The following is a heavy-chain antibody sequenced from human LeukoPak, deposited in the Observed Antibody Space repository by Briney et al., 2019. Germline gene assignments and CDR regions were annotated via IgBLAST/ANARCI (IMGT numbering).Heavy chain of an antibody. J-gene: IGHJ6*03. CDR1: GFTFSSYS. CDR2: ISSSSSYI. V-gene: IGHV3-21*01. D-gene: IGHD3-10*01. CDR3: ARDRTTMVRDYYYYMDV. Sequence: PGGSLRLSCAASGFTFSSYSMNWVRQAPGKGPEWVSSISSSSSYIYYADSVKGRFTISRDNAKNSLYLQMNSLRAEDAAVYYCARDRTTMVRDYYYYMDVWGKGTTVTVS.